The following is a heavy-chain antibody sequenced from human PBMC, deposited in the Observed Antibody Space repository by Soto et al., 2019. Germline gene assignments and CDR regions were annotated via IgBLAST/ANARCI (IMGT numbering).Heavy chain of an antibody. D-gene: IGHD3-16*01. CDR2: IKQDGSEK. CDR3: ARDLAMDV. J-gene: IGHJ6*02. CDR1: GFTFSNYW. V-gene: IGHV3-7*01. Sequence: GGSLRLSCSASGFTFSNYWMSWVRQAPGVGLEWVANIKQDGSEKHYVDSVKGRFTIFRDNAQNSLFLQMNSLRAEDTAVYYCARDLAMDVWGQGTTVTVSS.